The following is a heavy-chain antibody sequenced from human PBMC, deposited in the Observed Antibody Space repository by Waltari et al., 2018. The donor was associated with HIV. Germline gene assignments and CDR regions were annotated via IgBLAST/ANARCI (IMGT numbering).Heavy chain of an antibody. CDR2: IRSKANSYAT. V-gene: IGHV3-73*02. Sequence: EVQLVESGGGLVQPGGSLKLSCAASWFTFRGSAMPWVRQASGKGLEWVGRIRSKANSYATAYAASVKGRCTISRDDSKNTAYLQMNSLKTEDTAVYYCTRLRHYYDSSGYFFTDVWGQGTTVTVSS. CDR1: WFTFRGSA. CDR3: TRLRHYYDSSGYFFTDV. D-gene: IGHD3-22*01. J-gene: IGHJ6*02.